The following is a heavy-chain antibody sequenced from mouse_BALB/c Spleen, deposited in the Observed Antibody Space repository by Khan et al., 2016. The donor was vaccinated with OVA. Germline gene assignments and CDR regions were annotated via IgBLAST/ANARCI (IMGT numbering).Heavy chain of an antibody. Sequence: QIQLVQSGPELKKPGETVKISCKASGYTFTNYGMNWVKQSPGKGLKWMGWINTNTGEPTYAEEFKGRFAFSLETSARPAYLQINNNKDEDTATYFCARIQWLLPPMDYWGQGTSVTGSS. V-gene: IGHV9-3*02. D-gene: IGHD2-3*01. CDR3: ARIQWLLPPMDY. CDR1: GYTFTNYG. J-gene: IGHJ4*01. CDR2: INTNTGEP.